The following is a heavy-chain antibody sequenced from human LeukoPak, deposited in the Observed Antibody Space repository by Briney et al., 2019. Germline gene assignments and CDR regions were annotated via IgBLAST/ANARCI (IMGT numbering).Heavy chain of an antibody. V-gene: IGHV3-48*01. CDR3: STAKFDN. CDR1: GVALCDYS. CDR2: ISSSSTNI. J-gene: IGHJ4*02. Sequence: GGSLRVSCAASGVALCDYSMNWVRQTPGKGLEWLSYISSSSTNIYYADSVKGRFTISRDNAKNSLYLQMNSLRAEDTAVYYCSTAKFDNWGQGTLVTVSS.